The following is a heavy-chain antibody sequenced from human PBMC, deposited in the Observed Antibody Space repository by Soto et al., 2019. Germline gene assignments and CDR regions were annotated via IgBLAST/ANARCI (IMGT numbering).Heavy chain of an antibody. J-gene: IGHJ3*02. Sequence: EVQLVESGGGLVKPGGSLRLSCAASGFSFSLYTMTWVRQAPGRGLEWVSSIGSSSNYIYYADSMKGRFTISRDNAKCSLYLQMNSLRADDTAVYYCAREAHFYGRSDVFDIWGQGTMVTVSS. D-gene: IGHD3-10*02. CDR3: AREAHFYGRSDVFDI. CDR2: IGSSSNYI. V-gene: IGHV3-21*02. CDR1: GFSFSLYT.